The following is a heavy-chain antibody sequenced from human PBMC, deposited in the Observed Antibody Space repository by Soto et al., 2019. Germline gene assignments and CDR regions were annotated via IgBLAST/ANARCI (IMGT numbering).Heavy chain of an antibody. V-gene: IGHV4-39*01. D-gene: IGHD3-9*01. CDR1: GGSISSSSYY. CDR2: IYYSGST. J-gene: IGHJ6*02. Sequence: QLQLQESGPGLVKPSETLSLTCTVSGGSISSSSYYWGWIRQPPGKGLEWIGSIYYSGSTYYNPSLKSRVTISVDTSKNQFSLKLSSVTAADTAVYYCARQTADFDWLLMAYYYYGIDVWGQGTTVTVSS. CDR3: ARQTADFDWLLMAYYYYGIDV.